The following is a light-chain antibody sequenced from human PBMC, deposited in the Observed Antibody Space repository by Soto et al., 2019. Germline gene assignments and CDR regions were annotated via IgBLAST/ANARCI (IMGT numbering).Light chain of an antibody. J-gene: IGLJ1*01. CDR3: SSYTTSSTLLYV. CDR1: SSDVGGYNY. Sequence: QSVLTQPASVSGSPGQSITISCTGTSSDVGGYNYVSWYQQHPGKAPKLMIYAVSNRPSGVSTGFSGSKSGNTASLTISGLQAEDEADYHCSSYTTSSTLLYVFGTGTKVTVL. V-gene: IGLV2-14*01. CDR2: AVS.